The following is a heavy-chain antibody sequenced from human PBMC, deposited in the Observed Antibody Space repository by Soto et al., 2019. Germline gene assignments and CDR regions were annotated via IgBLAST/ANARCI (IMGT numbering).Heavy chain of an antibody. J-gene: IGHJ6*03. CDR2: ISAYNGNT. V-gene: IGHV1-18*01. CDR3: ARGRDIVVVVAATERLIPRARGCYMDG. Sequence: ASVKVSCKASGYTFTSYGISWVRQAPGQGLEWMGWISAYNGNTNYAQKLQGRVTMTTDTSTSTAYMELRSLRSDDTAVYYCARGRDIVVVVAATERLIPRARGCYMDGWGKGTTVTVSS. D-gene: IGHD2-15*01. CDR1: GYTFTSYG.